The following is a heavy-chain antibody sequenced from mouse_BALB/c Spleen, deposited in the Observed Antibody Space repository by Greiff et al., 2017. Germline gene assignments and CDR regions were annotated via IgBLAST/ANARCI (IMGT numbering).Heavy chain of an antibody. D-gene: IGHD2-1*01. CDR3: VRDGGYGNYAMDY. V-gene: IGHV10-3*03. Sequence: EVQLQESGGGLVQPKGSLKLSCAASGFTFNTYAMHWVCQAPGKGLEWVARIRSKSNNYATYYADSVKDRFTISRDDSQSMLYLQMNNLKTEDTAMYYCVRDGGYGNYAMDYWGQGTSVTVSS. CDR1: GFTFNTYA. CDR2: IRSKSNNYAT. J-gene: IGHJ4*01.